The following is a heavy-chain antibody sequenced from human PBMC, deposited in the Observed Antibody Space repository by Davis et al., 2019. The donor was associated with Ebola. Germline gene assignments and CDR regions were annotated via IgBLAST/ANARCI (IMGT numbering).Heavy chain of an antibody. Sequence: ASVKVSCKASGYPLSSFHLHWVRQAPGQGLEWLGVFNPSGVMTNDAQRFQGRVTLTRDTSTNTVYMELSSLRSEDTAVYYCSTVVTNVDFWGQGTLVTVSS. V-gene: IGHV1-46*03. J-gene: IGHJ4*02. CDR1: GYPLSSFH. D-gene: IGHD4-23*01. CDR2: FNPSGVMT. CDR3: STVVTNVDF.